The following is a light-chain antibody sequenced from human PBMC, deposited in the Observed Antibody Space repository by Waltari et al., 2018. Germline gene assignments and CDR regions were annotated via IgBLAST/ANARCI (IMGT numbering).Light chain of an antibody. V-gene: IGKV2-28*01. J-gene: IGKJ3*01. CDR1: QSLLHSNGYNY. CDR2: LGS. Sequence: DIVMTQSPLSLPVTPGEPASISCRSSQSLLHSNGYNYLDWYLQKPGQSPQLLIYLGSNRASGGPDRFSGSGSGTDLTLKISRVEDEDVGVYYGMQALQTPRATFGPGTKVDIK. CDR3: MQALQTPRAT.